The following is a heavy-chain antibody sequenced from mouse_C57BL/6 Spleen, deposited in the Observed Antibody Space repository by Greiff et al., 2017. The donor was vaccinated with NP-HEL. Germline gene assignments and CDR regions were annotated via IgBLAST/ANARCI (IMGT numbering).Heavy chain of an antibody. V-gene: IGHV2-2*01. J-gene: IGHJ1*03. CDR1: GFSLTSYG. CDR2: IWSGGST. D-gene: IGHD1-1*01. Sequence: VQLQQSGPGLVQPSQSLSITCTVSGFSLTSYGVHWVRQSPGKGLEWLGVIWSGGSTDYNAAFISRLSISKDNSKSQVFFKMNSLQADDTAIYDCARKRTYGSGYFDVWGTGTTVTVSS. CDR3: ARKRTYGSGYFDV.